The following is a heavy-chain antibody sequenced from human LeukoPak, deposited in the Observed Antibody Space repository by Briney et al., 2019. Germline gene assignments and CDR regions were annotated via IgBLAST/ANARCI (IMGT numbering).Heavy chain of an antibody. D-gene: IGHD3-22*01. J-gene: IGHJ4*02. V-gene: IGHV1-69*04. CDR1: GCTFSSYA. CDR2: IIPILGIA. Sequence: SVKVSCTASGCTFSSYAISWVRQAPGQGLEWMGRIIPILGIANYAQKFQGRVTITADKSTSTAYLELSSLRSEDTAVYYCARAEDYYDSSGLLDYWGQGTLVTVSS. CDR3: ARAEDYYDSSGLLDY.